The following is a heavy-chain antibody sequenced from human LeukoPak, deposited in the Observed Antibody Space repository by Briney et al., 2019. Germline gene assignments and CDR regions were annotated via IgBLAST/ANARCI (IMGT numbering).Heavy chain of an antibody. CDR3: ARDYGYCSSTSCRYYYSMDV. V-gene: IGHV3-30*04. Sequence: GRSLRLSCAASGFTFSSYAMHWVRQAPGKGLEWVAVISYDGSNKYYADSVKGRFTISRDNSKNTLYLQMNSLRAEDTAVYYCARDYGYCSSTSCRYYYSMDVWGQGTTVTVSS. CDR2: ISYDGSNK. CDR1: GFTFSSYA. J-gene: IGHJ6*02. D-gene: IGHD2-2*01.